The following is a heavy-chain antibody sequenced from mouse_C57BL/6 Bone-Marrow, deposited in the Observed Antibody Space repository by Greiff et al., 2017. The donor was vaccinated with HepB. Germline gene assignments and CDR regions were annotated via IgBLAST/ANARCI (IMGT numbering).Heavy chain of an antibody. Sequence: EVMLVESGGGLVKPGGSLKLSCAASGFTFSSYAMSWVRQTPEKRLEWVATISDGGSYTYYPDNVKGRFTISRDNAKNNLYLQMSHLKSEDTAMYYCAREDSGPHVGYFDVWGTGTTVTVSS. CDR1: GFTFSSYA. D-gene: IGHD6-1*01. J-gene: IGHJ1*03. CDR3: AREDSGPHVGYFDV. V-gene: IGHV5-4*01. CDR2: ISDGGSYT.